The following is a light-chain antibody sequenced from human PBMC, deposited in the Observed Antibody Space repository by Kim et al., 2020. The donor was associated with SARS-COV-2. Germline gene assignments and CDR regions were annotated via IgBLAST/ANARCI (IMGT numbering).Light chain of an antibody. CDR3: NSRDSSANHVI. CDR2: GKN. V-gene: IGLV3-19*01. CDR1: SLRNYY. J-gene: IGLJ2*01. Sequence: SSELTQDPTVSVALGQTVRITCQGDSLRNYYASWYQQKPGQAPVLVIYGKNNRPSGIPDRFSGSSSGNTASLTITGAQAEDEADYYCNSRDSSANHVIFGGGTQLTVL.